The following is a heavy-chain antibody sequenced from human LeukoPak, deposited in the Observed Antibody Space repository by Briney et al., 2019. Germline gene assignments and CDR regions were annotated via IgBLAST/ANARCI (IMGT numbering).Heavy chain of an antibody. J-gene: IGHJ4*02. CDR3: ARGFGDSYYFDY. Sequence: SETLSLTYTVSGGSISSYYWSWIRQPAGKGLEWIGYIYYSGSTNYNPSLKSRVTISVDTSKNQFSLKLSSVTAADTAVYYCARGFGDSYYFDYWGPGTLVTVSS. CDR1: GGSISSYY. V-gene: IGHV4-59*01. D-gene: IGHD2-21*01. CDR2: IYYSGST.